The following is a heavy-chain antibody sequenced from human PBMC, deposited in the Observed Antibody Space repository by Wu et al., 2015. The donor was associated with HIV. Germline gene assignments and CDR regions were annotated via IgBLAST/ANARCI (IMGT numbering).Heavy chain of an antibody. D-gene: IGHD3-22*01. CDR3: VREIGIDQWLGVN. CDR2: ISDYNRNK. Sequence: QIHLVQSGREVKKTGASMKLSCKTSGYDFDDYGIIWVRQAPGQGLEWMGWISDYNRNKKYGEKFRDRIMMNIDTITDTAYMELRSLRVDDTAVYYCVREIGIDQWLGVNWGQGTLVAVSS. J-gene: IGHJ4*02. V-gene: IGHV1-18*01. CDR1: GYDFDDYG.